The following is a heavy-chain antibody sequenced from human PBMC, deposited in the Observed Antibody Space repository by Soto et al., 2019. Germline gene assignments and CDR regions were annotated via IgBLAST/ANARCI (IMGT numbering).Heavy chain of an antibody. J-gene: IGHJ4*02. CDR3: ARDTGDGTFDF. CDR1: GYTFTSYA. CDR2: INAGYGNT. V-gene: IGHV1-3*01. Sequence: ASVKVSCKASGYTFTSYAMHWVRQAPGQRLEWMGWINAGYGNTKSSQKFQDRVTISRDTSASTAYMELTSLRSEDTAVYYCARDTGDGTFDFWGQGTLVTVSS. D-gene: IGHD7-27*01.